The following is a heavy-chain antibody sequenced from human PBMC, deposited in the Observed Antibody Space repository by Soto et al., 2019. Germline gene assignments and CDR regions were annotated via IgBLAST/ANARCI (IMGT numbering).Heavy chain of an antibody. J-gene: IGHJ4*02. CDR3: ARGRAMEFGEPEVFDY. D-gene: IGHD3-10*01. Sequence: ASVKVSCKASGGTFSSYAISWVRQAPGQGLEWMGGIIPIFGTANYAQKFQGRVTITADESTSTAYMELSSLRSEDTAVYYCARGRAMEFGEPEVFDYWGQGTLVTVSS. CDR1: GGTFSSYA. V-gene: IGHV1-69*13. CDR2: IIPIFGTA.